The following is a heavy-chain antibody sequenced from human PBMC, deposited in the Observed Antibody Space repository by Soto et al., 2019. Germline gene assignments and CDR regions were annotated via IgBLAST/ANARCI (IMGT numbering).Heavy chain of an antibody. D-gene: IGHD2-15*01. CDR3: VRTSLVVAAATREDY. Sequence: EVQLVESGGGLVQPGESLRPSCAASGFTFSSYWMHWVRQAPGKGLVWVSRINSDGSSTSYAGSVKGRFTISRDNAKNTLYLQMNSLRAEDTAVYYCVRTSLVVAAATREDYWGQGTLVTVSS. J-gene: IGHJ4*02. CDR2: INSDGSST. CDR1: GFTFSSYW. V-gene: IGHV3-74*01.